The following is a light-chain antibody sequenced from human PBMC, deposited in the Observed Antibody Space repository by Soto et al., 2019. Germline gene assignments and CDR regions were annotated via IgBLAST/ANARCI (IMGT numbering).Light chain of an antibody. Sequence: QSVLTQPPSVSAAPGQKVTISCSGSSSNIGNNYVSWYQQLPGTAPKLLIYENNKRPSGIPDRFSGSKSGTSATLGITGLQTGDEADYYCGTWDSGLSVVFGEGTKLTVL. CDR1: SSNIGNNY. CDR2: ENN. V-gene: IGLV1-51*02. J-gene: IGLJ2*01. CDR3: GTWDSGLSVV.